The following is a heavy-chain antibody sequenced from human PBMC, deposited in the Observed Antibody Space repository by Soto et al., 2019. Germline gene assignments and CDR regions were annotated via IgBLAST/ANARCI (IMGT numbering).Heavy chain of an antibody. CDR2: IMPIFGTA. J-gene: IGHJ6*02. CDR3: ERDLKRYYDSSGYRYYYYAIAV. D-gene: IGHD3-22*01. Sequence: AVKVSCKDCGGTFSRYAISWVRQAPGQGLEWMGGIMPIFGTANYAQKFQGRVTITADESTTTAYMELSSLRSEDTAVYYCERDLKRYYDSSGYRYYYYAIAVWGQVTPVT. V-gene: IGHV1-69*13. CDR1: GGTFSRYA.